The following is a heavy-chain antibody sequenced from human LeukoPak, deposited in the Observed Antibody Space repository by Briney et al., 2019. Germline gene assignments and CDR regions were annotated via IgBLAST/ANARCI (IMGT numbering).Heavy chain of an antibody. CDR2: IIPILGIA. Sequence: SVKVSCKASGGTFSSYAISWVRQAPGQGLEWMGRIIPILGIANYAQKFQGRVTITADKSTSAAYMELSSLRSEDTAVYYCARGGYCSGGSCYIVWGQGTLVTVSS. CDR3: ARGGYCSGGSCYIV. V-gene: IGHV1-69*04. D-gene: IGHD2-15*01. J-gene: IGHJ4*02. CDR1: GGTFSSYA.